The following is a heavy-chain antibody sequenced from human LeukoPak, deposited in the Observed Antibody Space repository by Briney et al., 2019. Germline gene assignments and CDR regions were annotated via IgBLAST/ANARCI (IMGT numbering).Heavy chain of an antibody. CDR2: INSDGSST. CDR3: ARESYDFWSGYFRRHGNWFDP. V-gene: IGHV3-74*01. CDR1: GFTFSSYW. Sequence: TGGSVRLSCAASGFTFSSYWMHWVRQAPGKGLVWVSRINSDGSSTSYADSVKGRFTISRDNAKNTLYLQMNSLRAEDTAVYYCARESYDFWSGYFRRHGNWFDPWGQGTLVTVSS. J-gene: IGHJ5*02. D-gene: IGHD3-3*01.